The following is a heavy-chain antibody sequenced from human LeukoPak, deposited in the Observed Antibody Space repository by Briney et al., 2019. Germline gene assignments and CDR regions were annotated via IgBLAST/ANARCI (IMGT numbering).Heavy chain of an antibody. Sequence: GSLRLSCAASGFTFSSYGMHWVRQAPGKGLEWVAVIWYDGSNKYYADSVKGRFTISRDNSKNTLYLQMNSLRAEDTAVYYCARDQAGDYGDPRPVYYFDYWGQGTLVTVSS. CDR3: ARDQAGDYGDPRPVYYFDY. CDR1: GFTFSSYG. V-gene: IGHV3-33*01. J-gene: IGHJ4*02. D-gene: IGHD4-17*01. CDR2: IWYDGSNK.